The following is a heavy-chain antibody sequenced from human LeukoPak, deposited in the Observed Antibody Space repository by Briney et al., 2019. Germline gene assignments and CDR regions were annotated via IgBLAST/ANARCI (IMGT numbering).Heavy chain of an antibody. CDR3: ARDLYNSGWTGAFDI. Sequence: ASVKVSCKASGYTFTGYYMHWVRQAPGQGLEWMGWINPNSGGTNYAQKFQGRVTMTRDTSISTAYMELSRLRSDDTAVYYCARDLYNSGWTGAFDIWGQGTMVTVSS. V-gene: IGHV1-2*02. J-gene: IGHJ3*02. D-gene: IGHD6-19*01. CDR2: INPNSGGT. CDR1: GYTFTGYY.